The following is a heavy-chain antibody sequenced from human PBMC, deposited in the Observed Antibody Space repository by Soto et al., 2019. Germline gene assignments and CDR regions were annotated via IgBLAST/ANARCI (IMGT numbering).Heavy chain of an antibody. V-gene: IGHV3-30*18. CDR3: AKDQGGWLPAIYGMDV. D-gene: IGHD3-22*01. Sequence: GGSLRLSCAASGFTFSSYGMHWVRQAPGKGLEWVAVISYDGSNKYYADSVKGRFTISRDNSKNTLYLQMNSLRAEDTAVYYCAKDQGGWLPAIYGMDVWGQGTPVTVSS. J-gene: IGHJ6*02. CDR2: ISYDGSNK. CDR1: GFTFSSYG.